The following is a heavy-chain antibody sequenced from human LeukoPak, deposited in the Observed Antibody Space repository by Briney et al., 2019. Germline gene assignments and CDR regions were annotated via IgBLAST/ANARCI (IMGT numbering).Heavy chain of an antibody. CDR3: ARGRGASSGSGSHGTTSSYYMDV. CDR1: GYTFTSYG. V-gene: IGHV7-4-1*02. J-gene: IGHJ6*03. CDR2: INTNTGNP. Sequence: ASVKVSCKASGYTFTSYGISWVRQAPGRGLEWMGWINTNTGNPTYAQGFTGRFVFSLDTSVSTAHLQISSLKAEDTAVYFCARGRGASSGSGSHGTTSSYYMDVWGKGTTVTVSS. D-gene: IGHD3-10*01.